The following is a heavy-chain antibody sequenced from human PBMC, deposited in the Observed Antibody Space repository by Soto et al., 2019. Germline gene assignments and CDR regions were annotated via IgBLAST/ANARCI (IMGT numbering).Heavy chain of an antibody. Sequence: GASVKVSCKASGYTFTSYAMHWVRQAPGQRLEWMGWINADNGNTKYSQKFQGRVTITRDTSASTAYMELRSLRSDDTAVYYCARTKSMEWELQSALSHFDYWGQGTLVTVSS. V-gene: IGHV1-3*01. CDR1: GYTFTSYA. CDR3: ARTKSMEWELQSALSHFDY. D-gene: IGHD1-26*01. CDR2: INADNGNT. J-gene: IGHJ4*02.